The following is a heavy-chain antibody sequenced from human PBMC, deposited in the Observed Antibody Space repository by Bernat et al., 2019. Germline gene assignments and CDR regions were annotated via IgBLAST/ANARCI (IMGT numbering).Heavy chain of an antibody. CDR2: INSDGTIT. Sequence: EVQLVESGGGLVQPGGSLRLSCAASGFTFSTFWMHWVRQAPGKGLEWVSRINSDGTITNYADSVKGRFTVSRDNAKNTLYVQMDSLRAEDTDVYYCARDHGGSYLFDYWGQGTLVTVSS. J-gene: IGHJ4*02. CDR3: ARDHGGSYLFDY. V-gene: IGHV3-74*01. CDR1: GFTFSTFW. D-gene: IGHD1-26*01.